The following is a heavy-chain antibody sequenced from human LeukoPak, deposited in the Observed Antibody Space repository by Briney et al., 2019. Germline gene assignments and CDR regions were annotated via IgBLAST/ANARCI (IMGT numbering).Heavy chain of an antibody. CDR2: ISDSGGST. D-gene: IGHD3-22*01. Sequence: GGSLRLSCAVSGLTLSNYGMSWVRQAPGKGLEWVAGISDSGGSTNYADSVKGRFTISRDNPKNTLYLQMNSLRAEDTAVYFCAKRGVVIRVILVGFHKEAYYFDSWGQGALVTVSS. CDR3: AKRGVVIRVILVGFHKEAYYFDS. J-gene: IGHJ4*02. V-gene: IGHV3-23*01. CDR1: GLTLSNYG.